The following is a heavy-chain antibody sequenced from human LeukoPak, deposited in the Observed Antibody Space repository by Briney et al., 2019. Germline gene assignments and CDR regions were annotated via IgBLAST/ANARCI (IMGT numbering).Heavy chain of an antibody. D-gene: IGHD3-3*01. CDR1: GYTFTGYY. CDR2: INPNSGGT. CDR3: ARDTKGYYDFWSGYSIFDY. V-gene: IGHV1-2*02. J-gene: IGHJ4*02. Sequence: ASVKVSCKASGYTFTGYYMHWVRQAPGQGLEWMGWINPNSGGTNYAQKFQGRVTMTRDTSISTAYMELSRLRSDDTAVYYCARDTKGYYDFWSGYSIFDYWGQGTLVTVSS.